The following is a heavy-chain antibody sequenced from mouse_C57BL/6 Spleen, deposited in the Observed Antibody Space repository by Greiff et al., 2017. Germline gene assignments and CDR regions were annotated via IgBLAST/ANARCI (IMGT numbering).Heavy chain of an antibody. CDR1: GYAFSSSW. CDR2: IYPGDGDP. D-gene: IGHD2-2*01. V-gene: IGHV1-82*01. CDR3: AEGGVTRAY. Sequence: VQLQQSGPELVKPGASVKISCKASGYAFSSSWMNWVKQRPGKGLEWIGRIYPGDGDPNYNGKFKGKATLTADKSSSTAYMQLSSLTSEDSAVYCCAEGGVTRAYGGQGTLVTVSA. J-gene: IGHJ3*01.